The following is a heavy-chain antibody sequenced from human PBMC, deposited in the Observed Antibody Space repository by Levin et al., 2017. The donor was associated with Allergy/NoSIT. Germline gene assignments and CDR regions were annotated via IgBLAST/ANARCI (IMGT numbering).Heavy chain of an antibody. J-gene: IGHJ4*02. Sequence: GESLKISCKASGYTFTSYDINWVRQATGQGLEWMGWMNPNSGNTGYAQKFQGRVTMTRNTSISTAYMELSSLRSEDTAVYYCARAGYSSGWYPGFGYYFDYWGQGTLVTVSS. CDR1: GYTFTSYD. D-gene: IGHD6-19*01. CDR2: MNPNSGNT. CDR3: ARAGYSSGWYPGFGYYFDY. V-gene: IGHV1-8*01.